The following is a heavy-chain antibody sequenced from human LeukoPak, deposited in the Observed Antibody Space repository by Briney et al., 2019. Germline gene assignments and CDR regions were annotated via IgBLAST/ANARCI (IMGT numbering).Heavy chain of an antibody. V-gene: IGHV3-48*01. Sequence: PGGSLRLSCAASGFTFSSYSMNWVRQAPGKGLEWVSYISSSSSTIYYADSVKGRFTISRDNAKNSLYLQMNSLRAEDTAVYFCASPPESCSSGRCQRGIDYWGQGTLVTVSS. CDR3: ASPPESCSSGRCQRGIDY. CDR1: GFTFSSYS. D-gene: IGHD2-15*01. J-gene: IGHJ4*02. CDR2: ISSSSSTI.